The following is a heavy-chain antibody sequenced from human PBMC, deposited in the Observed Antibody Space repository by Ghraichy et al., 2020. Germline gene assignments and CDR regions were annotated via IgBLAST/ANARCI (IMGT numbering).Heavy chain of an antibody. CDR1: GFTVANNY. Sequence: LSLTCAASGFTVANNYMSWVRQAPGKGLEWVSAIYSGGSTFYADSVKGRFTISRDTSKNTVFLRMNNLRAEDTAVYYCARDPRIAGRGAFDLWGQGTTATVSS. CDR2: IYSGGST. CDR3: ARDPRIAGRGAFDL. V-gene: IGHV3-53*01. D-gene: IGHD6-6*01. J-gene: IGHJ3*01.